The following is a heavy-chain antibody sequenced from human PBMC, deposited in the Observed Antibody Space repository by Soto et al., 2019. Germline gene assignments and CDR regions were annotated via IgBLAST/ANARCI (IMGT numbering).Heavy chain of an antibody. CDR1: GFTFSSYA. D-gene: IGHD2-21*01. CDR3: PKNDEHGPSYSQFAP. J-gene: IGHJ5*02. V-gene: IGHV3-23*01. Sequence: EVQLLESGGGLVQPGGSLRLSCAASGFTFSSYAMSWVRQAPGKGLEWVSAISGSGGSTYYADSVKGRFTISRDNSKTPLYLQRKTRGPEAPAVYCGPKNDEHGPSYSQFAPWAQGTLDPFSP. CDR2: ISGSGGST.